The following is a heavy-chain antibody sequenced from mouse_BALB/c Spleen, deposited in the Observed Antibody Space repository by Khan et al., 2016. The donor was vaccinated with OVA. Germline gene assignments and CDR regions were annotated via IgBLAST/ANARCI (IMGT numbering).Heavy chain of an antibody. V-gene: IGHV5-17*02. CDR2: ISSGSSTI. CDR3: ERRRIDDGDYGGGMDY. D-gene: IGHD2-13*01. Sequence: EVELVESGGGLVQPGGSRKLSCAASGFTFSSFGMHWVRQAPEKGLEWVAYISSGSSTIDYADPVKGRFTISRDNLKNTLFLQMTSIRSEDTARYDCERRRIDDGDYGGGMDYWGQGTSVTVSS. J-gene: IGHJ4*01. CDR1: GFTFSSFG.